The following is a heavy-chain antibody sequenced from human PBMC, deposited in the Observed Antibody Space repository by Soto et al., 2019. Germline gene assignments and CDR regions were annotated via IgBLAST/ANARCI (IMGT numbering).Heavy chain of an antibody. J-gene: IGHJ4*02. CDR1: GFTFSSYW. D-gene: IGHD3-10*01. V-gene: IGHV3-7*01. CDR3: ARGCITWPCSWGNYFDY. CDR2: IKEDGSEK. Sequence: HPGGSLRLSCAASGFTFSSYWMNWVRQAPGKGLEWVASIKEDGSEKYYVDSVKDRFTISRDNSKNSLSLQMNSLRAEDTAVYYCARGCITWPCSWGNYFDYWGQGTLVTVSS.